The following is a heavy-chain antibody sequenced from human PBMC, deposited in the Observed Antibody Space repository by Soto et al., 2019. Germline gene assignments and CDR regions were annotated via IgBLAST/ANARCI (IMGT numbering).Heavy chain of an antibody. CDR1: GGTFSSYA. J-gene: IGHJ4*02. Sequence: QVQLVQSGAEVKKPGSSVKVSCKASGGTFSSYAISWVRQAPGQGLEWMGGIIPIFGTANYAQKFQGRVTITADDSTSTAYMELSSLRSEDTAVYYCARDTSGIAVAGYYFDYWGQGTLVTVSS. V-gene: IGHV1-69*12. CDR2: IIPIFGTA. CDR3: ARDTSGIAVAGYYFDY. D-gene: IGHD6-19*01.